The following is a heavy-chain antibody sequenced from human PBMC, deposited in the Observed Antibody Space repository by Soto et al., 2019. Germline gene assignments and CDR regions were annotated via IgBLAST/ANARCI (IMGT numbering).Heavy chain of an antibody. CDR3: ARVIRDVYNYGPSYFYL. CDR1: DDSFSNYY. D-gene: IGHD3-16*01. CDR2: IYYSGDT. V-gene: IGHV4-59*01. Sequence: SETLSLTCTVSDDSFSNYYWSWLRQPPGKGLEWLGYIYYSGDTNFNPSLKSRLTISIDTSKNQFSLKLSSATAADTAVYYCARVIRDVYNYGPSYFYLLGRHALLTLSS. J-gene: IGHJ2*01.